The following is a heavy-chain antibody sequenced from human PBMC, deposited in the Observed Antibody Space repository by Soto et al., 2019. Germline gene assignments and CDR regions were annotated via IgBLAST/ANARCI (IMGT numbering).Heavy chain of an antibody. CDR1: GLTVRSYA. J-gene: IGHJ4*02. Sequence: GXSLRLSCAGCGLTVRSYAMRWVRHAPGKVLEWVSAISGSCGSTYYADSLKFRFTISRDNSKNTLYLQMNSLRAEVTAVYYCATSIAVACAFDYWVKGNLVTVS. CDR2: ISGSCGST. V-gene: IGHV3-23*01. D-gene: IGHD6-19*01. CDR3: ATSIAVACAFDY.